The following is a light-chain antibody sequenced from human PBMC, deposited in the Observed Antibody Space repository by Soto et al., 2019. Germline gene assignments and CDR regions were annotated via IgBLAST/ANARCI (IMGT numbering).Light chain of an antibody. CDR3: MQALQDPRT. Sequence: DIVMTQSPLSLPVTPGEPASISCRSSQGLLHSNGHNYLDWYLQKPGQSPQLLIYLGSNRASGXXXXXXXXXSGXDFTLKISRVEAEDAGVYYCMQALQDPRTFGQGTKVEIK. J-gene: IGKJ1*01. CDR1: QGLLHSNGHNY. V-gene: IGKV2-28*01. CDR2: LGS.